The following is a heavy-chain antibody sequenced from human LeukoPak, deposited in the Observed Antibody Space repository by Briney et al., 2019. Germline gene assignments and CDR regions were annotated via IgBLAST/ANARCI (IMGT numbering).Heavy chain of an antibody. CDR2: ITSTSSDI. D-gene: IGHD6-19*01. CDR1: EFTFSSHA. V-gene: IGHV3-21*01. Sequence: GGSLRLSCAASEFTFSSHAMIWVRQAPGKGLEWISSITSTSSDIFYTDSVKGRFTISRDNAKSSLYLQMNSLRAEDTAVYYCARGGSSWGQGTLVTVSS. CDR3: ARGGSS. J-gene: IGHJ5*02.